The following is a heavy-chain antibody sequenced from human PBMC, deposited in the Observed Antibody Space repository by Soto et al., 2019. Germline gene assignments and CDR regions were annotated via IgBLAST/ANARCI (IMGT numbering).Heavy chain of an antibody. J-gene: IGHJ5*02. D-gene: IGHD1-26*01. Sequence: VGSLRLSCAASGFTFSSYEMNWVRQAPGKGLEWVSYISSSGSTIYYADSVKGRFTISRDNSKNTLYLQMNNLSSEDTAVYYCAKDLDRYSVARLDIDAWGQGTLVTVPS. V-gene: IGHV3-48*03. CDR1: GFTFSSYE. CDR2: ISSSGSTI. CDR3: AKDLDRYSVARLDIDA.